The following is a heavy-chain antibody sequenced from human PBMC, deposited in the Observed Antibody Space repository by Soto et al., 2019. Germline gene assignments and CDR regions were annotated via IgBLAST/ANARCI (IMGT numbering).Heavy chain of an antibody. CDR1: GGTFRSYS. V-gene: IGHV1-69*13. CDR2: IIPIFGTA. Sequence: SVKVSCKASGGTFRSYSISWVLQAPGQGLEWMGGIIPIFGTANYAQKFQGRVTITADESTSTAYMELSSLRSEDTAVCYCARYASCSSTSCYRPSYYYYGMDVWGQGTTVTVSS. J-gene: IGHJ6*02. D-gene: IGHD2-2*02. CDR3: ARYASCSSTSCYRPSYYYYGMDV.